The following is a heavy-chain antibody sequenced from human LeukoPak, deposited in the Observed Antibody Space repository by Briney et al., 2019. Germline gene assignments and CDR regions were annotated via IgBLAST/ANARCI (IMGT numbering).Heavy chain of an antibody. CDR1: GYTFTSYA. D-gene: IGHD6-13*01. CDR2: IKVGKGNT. V-gene: IGHV1-3*01. CDR3: ARDSSAAGRDYYYYYGMDV. J-gene: IGHJ6*02. Sequence: ASVKVSCKASGYTFTSYAMHWVRQAPGKRLEGMEGIKVGKGNTKYSQQFQGRVTITRDTSASTAYMELSSLRSEDTAVYYCARDSSAAGRDYYYYYGMDVWGQGTTVTVSS.